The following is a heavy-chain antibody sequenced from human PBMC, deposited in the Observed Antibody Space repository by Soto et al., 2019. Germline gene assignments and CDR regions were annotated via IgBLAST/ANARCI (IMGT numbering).Heavy chain of an antibody. CDR1: GGSFSGYY. Sequence: PSETLALTCAVYGGSFSGYYWSWIRQPPGKGQGWIGDRNHSGSTNYNPSLKGRVTISVAPSKSQFSLKLSSVTASDTAVYYCARGRSLRFLEWLFPPNDYWGQGTLVTVS. CDR3: ARGRSLRFLEWLFPPNDY. V-gene: IGHV4-34*01. CDR2: RNHSGST. D-gene: IGHD3-3*01. J-gene: IGHJ4*02.